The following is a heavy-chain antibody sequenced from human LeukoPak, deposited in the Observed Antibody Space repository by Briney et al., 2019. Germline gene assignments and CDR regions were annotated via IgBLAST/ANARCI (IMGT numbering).Heavy chain of an antibody. Sequence: SVTLSLTCAVYGGSFSDYYWTWIPQPPGKGREWIGEFNHRGSTHYNPSLKSRVTISVDTSKKQFSLKLSSVTAADTAVYYCATYSTGFDIWGQGTVVTVSS. CDR1: GGSFSDYY. CDR3: ATYSTGFDI. CDR2: FNHRGST. J-gene: IGHJ3*02. D-gene: IGHD6-19*01. V-gene: IGHV4-34*01.